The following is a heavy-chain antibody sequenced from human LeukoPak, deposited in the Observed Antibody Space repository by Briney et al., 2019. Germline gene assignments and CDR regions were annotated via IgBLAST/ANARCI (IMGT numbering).Heavy chain of an antibody. V-gene: IGHV4-34*01. CDR2: INHSGST. CDR3: ARHRFTYYFESSGYHYGHEGFDY. Sequence: SETLSLTCAVYGESFSDYNWSWIRQPPGKGLEWIGEINHSGSTNYSPSLKSRLTISLDTSKNQFSLKLSSVTAADTAVYYCARHRFTYYFESSGYHYGHEGFDYWGQGTLVTVSS. CDR1: GESFSDYN. J-gene: IGHJ4*02. D-gene: IGHD3-22*01.